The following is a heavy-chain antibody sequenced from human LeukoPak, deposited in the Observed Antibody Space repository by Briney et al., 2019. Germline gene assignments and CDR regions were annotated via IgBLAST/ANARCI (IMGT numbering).Heavy chain of an antibody. CDR2: MNPVGGVK. D-gene: IGHD4-17*01. J-gene: IGHJ4*02. Sequence: GGSLRLSCAASGFPLSTSWMSLVRQSPGKGLEWVADMNPVGGVKYYVDSVKGRFTISRDNAKNSIYLQMDSLRAEDTAVYYCARDPAYGALDYWGQGTLVTVSS. CDR3: ARDPAYGALDY. V-gene: IGHV3-7*01. CDR1: GFPLSTSW.